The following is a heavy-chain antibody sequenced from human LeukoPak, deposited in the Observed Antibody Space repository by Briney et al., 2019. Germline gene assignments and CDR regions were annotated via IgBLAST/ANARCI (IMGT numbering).Heavy chain of an antibody. V-gene: IGHV1-69*04. D-gene: IGHD6-13*01. CDR1: GGTFSSYA. Sequence: SVKVSCKASGGTFSSYAISWVRQAPGQGLEWMGRIIPILGIANYAQKFRGRVTITADKSTSTAYMELSSLRSEDTAVYYCARDLPSSSSPSVNLDYWGQGTLVTVSS. J-gene: IGHJ4*02. CDR3: ARDLPSSSSPSVNLDY. CDR2: IIPILGIA.